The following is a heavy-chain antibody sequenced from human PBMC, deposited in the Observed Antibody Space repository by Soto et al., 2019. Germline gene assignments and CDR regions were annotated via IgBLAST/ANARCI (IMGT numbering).Heavy chain of an antibody. CDR3: ARGRHFYDTSGYSPFFDC. V-gene: IGHV3-13*01. CDR1: GFTFSNYD. J-gene: IGHJ4*02. D-gene: IGHD3-22*01. CDR2: IGTAGDT. Sequence: GGSLRLSCAASGFTFSNYDMHWVRQATGKGLEWVSAIGTAGDTYYPGSVKGRFTISRENAKNSLYLQINSLTAGDTAVYYCARGRHFYDTSGYSPFFDCWGQGTLVTVS.